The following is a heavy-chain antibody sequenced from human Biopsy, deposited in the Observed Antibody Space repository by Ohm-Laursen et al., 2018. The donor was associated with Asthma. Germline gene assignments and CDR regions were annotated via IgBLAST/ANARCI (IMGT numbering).Heavy chain of an antibody. CDR3: TRDRFYNSVTSEFFYYGVDV. Sequence: RSLRLSCAASGFRFPIYGMHWVRQGPGKGPEWVALISYDGRETGYVDSVKGRFTISRDNFRNTVHLQMSSLRPEDSAVYYCTRDRFYNSVTSEFFYYGVDVWGQGTTVTVSS. J-gene: IGHJ6*02. V-gene: IGHV3-30*03. D-gene: IGHD2-21*02. CDR1: GFRFPIYG. CDR2: ISYDGRET.